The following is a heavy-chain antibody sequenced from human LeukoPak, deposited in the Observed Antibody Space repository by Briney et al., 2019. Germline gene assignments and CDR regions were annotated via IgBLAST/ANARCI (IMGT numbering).Heavy chain of an antibody. CDR1: GFTFSSYS. Sequence: GGSLRLSCAASGFTFSSYSMNWVRQAPGKGLEWVSVIYSGGSTYYADSVKGRFTISRHNSKNTLYLQMNSLRAEDTAVYYCAKEWGYCSGGSCYRGPSDAFDIWGQGTMVTVSS. V-gene: IGHV3-53*01. J-gene: IGHJ3*02. D-gene: IGHD2-15*01. CDR3: AKEWGYCSGGSCYRGPSDAFDI. CDR2: IYSGGST.